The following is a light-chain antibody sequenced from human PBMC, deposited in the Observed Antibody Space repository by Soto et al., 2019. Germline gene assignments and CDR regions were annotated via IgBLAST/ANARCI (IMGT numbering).Light chain of an antibody. Sequence: EIVLTQSPGTLSLSPGDRATLSCRASQSLSVSYIAWYQPKPGQAPRLLIYSTSTRAAGIPDRFTGRGSGTHFTLAISRLEPEDFAVYYCHQFGDSPQTFGQGTTVEV. CDR2: STS. CDR1: QSLSVSY. V-gene: IGKV3-20*01. CDR3: HQFGDSPQT. J-gene: IGKJ1*01.